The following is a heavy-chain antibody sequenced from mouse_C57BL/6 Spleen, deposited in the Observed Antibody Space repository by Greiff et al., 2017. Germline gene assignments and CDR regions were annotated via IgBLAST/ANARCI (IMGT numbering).Heavy chain of an antibody. J-gene: IGHJ2*01. D-gene: IGHD3-3*01. Sequence: EVQLQQSGPGLVKPSQSLSLTCSVTGYSITSGYYWNWIRQFPGNKLEWMGYISFDGSNNYNPSLKNRISFTRDTSKTQFFLKLNSVTTEDADTYYCARDVDLDRTYYIDYWGQGTTLTVSS. V-gene: IGHV3-6*01. CDR1: GYSITSGYY. CDR2: ISFDGSN. CDR3: ARDVDLDRTYYIDY.